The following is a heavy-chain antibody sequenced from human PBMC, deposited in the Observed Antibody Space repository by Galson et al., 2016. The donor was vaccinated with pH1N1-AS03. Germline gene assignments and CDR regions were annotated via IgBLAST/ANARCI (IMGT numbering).Heavy chain of an antibody. Sequence: SLRLSCAASGFIYNNYWMSWVRQAPGKGLEWVANIKQDGSEIHYADSVRGRFTISRDNAKSSLYLQMNSLRADDTAVYFCARFQFQFTIDHWGQGNLVTVSS. V-gene: IGHV3-7*03. CDR3: ARFQFQFTIDH. J-gene: IGHJ4*02. CDR1: GFIYNNYW. CDR2: IKQDGSEI. D-gene: IGHD2-2*01.